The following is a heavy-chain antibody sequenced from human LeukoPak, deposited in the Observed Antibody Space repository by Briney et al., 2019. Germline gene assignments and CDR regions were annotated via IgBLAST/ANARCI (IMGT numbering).Heavy chain of an antibody. D-gene: IGHD3-22*01. Sequence: SETLSLTCAVYGGSFSGYYWSWIRQPPGKGLEWIGEINHSGSTNYNPSLKSRVTISVDTSKNQFFLKLSSVTAADTAVYYCACRYYYDSSGYYYVHDYWGQGTLVTVSS. CDR2: INHSGST. V-gene: IGHV4-34*01. J-gene: IGHJ4*02. CDR3: ACRYYYDSSGYYYVHDY. CDR1: GGSFSGYY.